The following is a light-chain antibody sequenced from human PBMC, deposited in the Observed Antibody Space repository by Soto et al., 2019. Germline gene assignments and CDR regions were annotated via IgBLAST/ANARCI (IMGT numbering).Light chain of an antibody. CDR3: QQYDNWPPLT. CDR2: GAS. Sequence: EIELTQPPGTLSLSAGERATLSCRASQSVSGSYLAWYQQKPGQAPRLLIYGASSRATGIPDRFSGTGSGTDFTLTISSLQSGDFAVYYCQQYDNWPPLTFGGGTKVDIK. CDR1: QSVSGSY. V-gene: IGKV3-20*01. J-gene: IGKJ4*01.